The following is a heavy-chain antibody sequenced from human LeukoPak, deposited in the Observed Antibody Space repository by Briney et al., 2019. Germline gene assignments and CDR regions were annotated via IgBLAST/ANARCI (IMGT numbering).Heavy chain of an antibody. D-gene: IGHD6-13*01. CDR2: IYYSGST. J-gene: IGHJ4*02. CDR3: ARVPRPGYSSSWYTRTFDY. CDR1: GGSISVFY. V-gene: IGHV4-59*12. Sequence: SETLSLTCTVSGGSISVFYWSWIRQPPGKGLEWIGYIYYSGSTNYNPSLKSRVTISVDTSKNQFSLKLSSVTAADTAVYYCARVPRPGYSSSWYTRTFDYWGQGTLVTVSS.